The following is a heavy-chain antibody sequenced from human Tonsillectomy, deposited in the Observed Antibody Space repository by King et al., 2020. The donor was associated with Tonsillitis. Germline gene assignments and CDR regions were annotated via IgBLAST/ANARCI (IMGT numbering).Heavy chain of an antibody. D-gene: IGHD3-10*01. Sequence: VQLVESGGALVKPGGSLRLSCAASGFTFSNAWMSWVRQAPGKGLEWVGRIKSKTDGGTTDYAAPVKGRFTISRDDSKNTLYLQMNSLKTEDTAVYYCTTVSGYEHYYYYGMDVWGQGTTVTVSS. V-gene: IGHV3-15*02. CDR1: GFTFSNAW. CDR3: TTVSGYEHYYYYGMDV. J-gene: IGHJ6*02. CDR2: IKSKTDGGTT.